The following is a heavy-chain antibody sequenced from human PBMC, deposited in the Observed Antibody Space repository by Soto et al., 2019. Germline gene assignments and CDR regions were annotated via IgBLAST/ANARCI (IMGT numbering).Heavy chain of an antibody. Sequence: GGSLRLSCAASGFTVSSNYMSWVRQAPGKGLEWVSVIYSDGSTYYADSVKGRFTISRHNPKNTLYLQMNSLRAEDTAVYYCAKDPYYDSSGYLASNGMDVWGQGTTVTVSS. CDR1: GFTVSSNY. J-gene: IGHJ6*02. D-gene: IGHD3-22*01. CDR3: AKDPYYDSSGYLASNGMDV. CDR2: IYSDGST. V-gene: IGHV3-53*04.